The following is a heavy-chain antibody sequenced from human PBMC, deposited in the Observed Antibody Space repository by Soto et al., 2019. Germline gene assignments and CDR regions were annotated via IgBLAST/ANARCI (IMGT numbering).Heavy chain of an antibody. CDR3: AKDQDIVVVTAGMSGGMDV. CDR1: GFTFDDYA. D-gene: IGHD2-21*02. J-gene: IGHJ6*02. V-gene: IGHV3-9*01. Sequence: VQLGESGGGLVQPGRSLRLSCAASGFTFDDYAMHWVRQAQGKGLEWVSGISWNSGSIGHAASVKGRFTISRDNAKNSLYLQMNSLRAEYTALYYCAKDQDIVVVTAGMSGGMDVWGQGTTVTVSS. CDR2: ISWNSGSI.